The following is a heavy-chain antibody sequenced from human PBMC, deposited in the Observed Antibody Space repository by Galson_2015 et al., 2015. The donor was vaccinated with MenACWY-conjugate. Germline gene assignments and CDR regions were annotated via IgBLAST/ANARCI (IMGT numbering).Heavy chain of an antibody. CDR3: ARGDSSGYLPNYFDY. V-gene: IGHV4-4*02. D-gene: IGHD3-22*01. Sequence: SGTLSLTCAVSGGSISSSNWWSCVRQPPGKGLEWIGEIYHSGSTNYNPSLKSRVTISVDKSKNQFSLKLSSVTAADTAVYYCARGDSSGYLPNYFDYWGQGTLVTVSS. CDR1: GGSISSSNW. J-gene: IGHJ4*02. CDR2: IYHSGST.